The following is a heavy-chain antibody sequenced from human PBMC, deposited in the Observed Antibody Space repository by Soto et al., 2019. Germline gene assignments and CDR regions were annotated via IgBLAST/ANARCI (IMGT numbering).Heavy chain of an antibody. CDR3: ARESYSGYNSYDY. CDR2: MYHDGNT. D-gene: IGHD5-12*01. V-gene: IGHV4-38-2*02. Sequence: PETLSLTCSVSGYSVSIGCCWGLIRQPPGKGLEWIANMYHDGNTHYNPSLKSRVTMSVDTSKNQFSLKLNSVTAADTAVYYCARESYSGYNSYDYWGQGILVTVSS. J-gene: IGHJ4*02. CDR1: GYSVSIGCC.